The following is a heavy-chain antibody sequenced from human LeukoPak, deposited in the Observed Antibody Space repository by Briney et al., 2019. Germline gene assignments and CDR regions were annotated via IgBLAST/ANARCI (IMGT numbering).Heavy chain of an antibody. Sequence: SETLSLTCTVSGGSISSYYWSWIRQPPGKGLEWIGYIYYSGSTNYNPSLKSRVTISVDTSKNQFSLKLSSVTAADTAVYYCARQKTGIAARLDYWGQGTLVTVSS. CDR1: GGSISSYY. CDR3: ARQKTGIAARLDY. J-gene: IGHJ4*02. D-gene: IGHD6-6*01. V-gene: IGHV4-59*01. CDR2: IYYSGST.